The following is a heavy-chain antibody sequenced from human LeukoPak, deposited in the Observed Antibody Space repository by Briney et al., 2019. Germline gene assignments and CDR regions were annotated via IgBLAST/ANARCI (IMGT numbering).Heavy chain of an antibody. J-gene: IGHJ5*02. Sequence: SETLSLTCTVSGGSISSYYGSWIRQPPGKGREGSGDIYYSGSTNYNPSLKSRVTISVDTSKNQFSLKLSSVTAADTAVYYCASWNNWFDPWGQGTLVTVSS. V-gene: IGHV4-59*01. CDR3: ASWNNWFDP. CDR1: GGSISSYY. D-gene: IGHD3-3*01. CDR2: IYYSGST.